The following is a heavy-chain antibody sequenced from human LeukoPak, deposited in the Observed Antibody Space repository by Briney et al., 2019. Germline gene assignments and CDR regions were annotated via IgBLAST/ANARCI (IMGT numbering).Heavy chain of an antibody. Sequence: GGSLRLSCAASGFTFSSYSMNWVRQAPGKGLEWVSSISSSSSYIYYADSVKGRFTISRDNAKNSLYLQMNSLRAGDTAVYYCARDDYDSSGIFDYWGQGTLVTVSS. CDR2: ISSSSSYI. J-gene: IGHJ4*02. V-gene: IGHV3-21*01. CDR3: ARDDYDSSGIFDY. D-gene: IGHD3-22*01. CDR1: GFTFSSYS.